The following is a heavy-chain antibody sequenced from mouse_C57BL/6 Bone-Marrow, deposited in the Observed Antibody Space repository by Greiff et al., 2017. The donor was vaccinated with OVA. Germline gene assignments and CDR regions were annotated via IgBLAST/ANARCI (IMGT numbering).Heavy chain of an antibody. CDR3: ARRAGSGLYYFDY. J-gene: IGHJ2*01. CDR1: GYTFTSYW. V-gene: IGHV1-55*01. CDR2: IYPGSGST. Sequence: VQLQQPGAELVKPGASVKMSCKASGYTFTSYWITWVKQRPGQGLEWIGDIYPGSGSTNYNEKFKSKATLTEDTSSSTAYMQLSSLTSEDSAVYYCARRAGSGLYYFDYWGQGTTLTVSS. D-gene: IGHD3-2*02.